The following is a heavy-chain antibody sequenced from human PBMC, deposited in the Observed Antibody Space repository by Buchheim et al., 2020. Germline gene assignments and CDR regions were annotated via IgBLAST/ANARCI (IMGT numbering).Heavy chain of an antibody. CDR2: IIPILGIA. Sequence: QVQLVQSGAEVKKPGSSVKVSCKASGGTFSSYAISWVRQAPGQGLEWMGRIIPILGIANYAQKVQGRVTITADKSTRTAYMELSSLGSDDTAVYYCARETRDIVATRSFYYFDYWGQGTL. V-gene: IGHV1-69*04. CDR3: ARETRDIVATRSFYYFDY. D-gene: IGHD5-12*01. J-gene: IGHJ4*02. CDR1: GGTFSSYA.